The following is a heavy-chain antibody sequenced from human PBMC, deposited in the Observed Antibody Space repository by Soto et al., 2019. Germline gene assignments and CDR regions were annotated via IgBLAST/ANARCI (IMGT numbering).Heavy chain of an antibody. J-gene: IGHJ5*02. D-gene: IGHD4-4*01. CDR1: GFTFSSDA. V-gene: IGHV3-23*01. CDR3: VKDKKENSNYPNWFDP. Sequence: GGSLRLSCAASGFTFSSDAMSWVRQAPGKGLEWVSAISGSGGSTYYADSVKGRFTISRDNSKNTLYLQMNSLRAEDTAVYYCVKDKKENSNYPNWFDPWGQGTLVTVSS. CDR2: ISGSGGST.